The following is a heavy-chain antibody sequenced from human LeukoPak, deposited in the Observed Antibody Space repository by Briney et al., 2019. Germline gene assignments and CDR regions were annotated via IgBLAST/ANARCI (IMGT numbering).Heavy chain of an antibody. V-gene: IGHV4-4*07. Sequence: PSETLSLTCTVSGGSISSYYWSWIRQPAGKGLEWIGRIYTSGSTNYNPSLKSRVTMSVDTSKNQFSLKLSSVTAADTAVYYCARDFARGSYVIVFDYWGQGTLVTVSS. CDR3: ARDFARGSYVIVFDY. D-gene: IGHD1-26*01. J-gene: IGHJ4*02. CDR1: GGSISSYY. CDR2: IYTSGST.